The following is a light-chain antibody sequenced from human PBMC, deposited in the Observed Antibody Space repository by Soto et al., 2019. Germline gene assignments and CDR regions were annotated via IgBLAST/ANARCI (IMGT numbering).Light chain of an antibody. J-gene: IGKJ1*01. V-gene: IGKV1-5*01. CDR3: QQYNSYPWT. Sequence: DIQMTQSPSTLSASVGDRVTITCRASQSISSWLAWYQQKPGTAPKLLIYDASSLESGVPSRFSGSGSGTEFPLTIMSLQPDDFATYYCQQYNSYPWTFRQGTKVEIK. CDR1: QSISSW. CDR2: DAS.